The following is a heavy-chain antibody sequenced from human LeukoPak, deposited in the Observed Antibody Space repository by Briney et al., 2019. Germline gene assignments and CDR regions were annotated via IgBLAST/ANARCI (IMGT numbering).Heavy chain of an antibody. CDR2: IIPSAGST. CDR1: GYTFSSHY. Sequence: ASVKVSCKASGYTFSSHYYHWVRQAPGQGLEWMGIIIPSAGSTTYAQNFQGRVNMIRDMSTSTVYMELSGLTSDDTAVYYCARSQHMENWFDPWGQGTLVNVSS. V-gene: IGHV1-46*01. D-gene: IGHD2-21*01. CDR3: ARSQHMENWFDP. J-gene: IGHJ5*02.